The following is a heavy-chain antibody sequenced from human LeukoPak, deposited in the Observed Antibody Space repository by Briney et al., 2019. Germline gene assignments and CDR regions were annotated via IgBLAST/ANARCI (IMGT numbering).Heavy chain of an antibody. D-gene: IGHD6-19*01. CDR2: IIPILGIA. CDR3: AREDSSGWYYFDY. V-gene: IGHV1-69*04. J-gene: IGHJ4*02. CDR1: GGTFSSYA. Sequence: GASVKVSCKASGGTFSSYAISWVRQAPGQGLEWMGRIIPILGIANYAQKFQGRVTITADKSTSTAYMELSSLRSEDTAVYHCAREDSSGWYYFDYWGQGTLVTVSS.